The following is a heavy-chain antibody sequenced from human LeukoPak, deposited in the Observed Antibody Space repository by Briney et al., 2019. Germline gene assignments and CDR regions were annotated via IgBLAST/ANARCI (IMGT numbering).Heavy chain of an antibody. D-gene: IGHD4-4*01. CDR1: GGSISSGDYY. Sequence: SQTLSLTCTVSGGSISSGDYYWRWIRQPPGKGQEWIGYIYYSGSTYYNPSLKSRVTISVDTSKNQFSLKLSSVTAADTAVYYCARDFLVPVPVHSNPDRGYYYYYGMDVWGQGTTVTVSS. J-gene: IGHJ6*02. V-gene: IGHV4-30-4*01. CDR2: IYYSGST. CDR3: ARDFLVPVPVHSNPDRGYYYYYGMDV.